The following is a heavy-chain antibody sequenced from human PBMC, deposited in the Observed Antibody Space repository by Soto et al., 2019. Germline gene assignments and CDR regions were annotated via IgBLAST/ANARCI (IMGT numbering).Heavy chain of an antibody. CDR2: VYNSGST. J-gene: IGHJ4*02. D-gene: IGHD6-13*01. CDR1: GGSMSINY. Sequence: AAETLSLTCTVSGGSMSINYLTWLRQPPGKGLEWIGYVYNSGSTNYNPSLKSRVTISEDTSKSQFSLNVNSMTAVDTAVYYCARYRREAAVGYTLDNWGQGMLVTVSS. CDR3: ARYRREAAVGYTLDN. V-gene: IGHV4-59*01.